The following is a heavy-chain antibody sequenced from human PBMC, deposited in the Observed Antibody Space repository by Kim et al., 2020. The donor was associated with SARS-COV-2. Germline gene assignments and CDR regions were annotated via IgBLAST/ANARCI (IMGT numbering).Heavy chain of an antibody. CDR2: ISYDGSNK. CDR3: ARVNITGYSSSWYPLGWFDP. J-gene: IGHJ5*02. Sequence: GGSLRLSCAASGFTFSSYAMHWVRQAPGKGLEWVAVISYDGSNKYYADSVKGRFTISRDNSKNTLYLQMNSLRAEDTAVYYCARVNITGYSSSWYPLGWFDPWGQGTLVTVSS. V-gene: IGHV3-30*04. CDR1: GFTFSSYA. D-gene: IGHD6-13*01.